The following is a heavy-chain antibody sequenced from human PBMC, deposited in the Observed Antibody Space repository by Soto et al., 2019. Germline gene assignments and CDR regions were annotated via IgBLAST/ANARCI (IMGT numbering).Heavy chain of an antibody. V-gene: IGHV1-3*01. J-gene: IGHJ6*02. CDR2: INAGNGNT. Sequence: ASVKVSCKASGYTFTSYAMHWVRQAPGQRLEWVGWINAGNGNTKYSQKFQGRVTITRDTSASTAYMELSSLRSEDTAVYYCARGGCSSTSCYYSYYYYGMDVWGQGTTVTVSS. CDR1: GYTFTSYA. CDR3: ARGGCSSTSCYYSYYYYGMDV. D-gene: IGHD2-2*01.